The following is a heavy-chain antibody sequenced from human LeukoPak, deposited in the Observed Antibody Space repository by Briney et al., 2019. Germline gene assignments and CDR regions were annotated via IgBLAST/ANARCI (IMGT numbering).Heavy chain of an antibody. V-gene: IGHV3-30-3*01. CDR3: ARALTYYDSSVGY. CDR1: GFTFSSYA. D-gene: IGHD3-22*01. Sequence: GGSLRLSCAASGFTFSSYAMHWVRQAPGKGLEWVAVISYDGSNKYYADSVKGRLTISRDNSKNTLYLQMNSLRAEDTAVYYCARALTYYDSSVGYWGQGTLVTVSS. J-gene: IGHJ4*02. CDR2: ISYDGSNK.